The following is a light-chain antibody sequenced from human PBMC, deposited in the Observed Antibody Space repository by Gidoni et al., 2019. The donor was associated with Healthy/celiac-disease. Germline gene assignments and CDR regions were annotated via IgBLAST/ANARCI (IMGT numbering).Light chain of an antibody. CDR2: KAS. CDR1: QSISSW. CDR3: QQYNSYWT. J-gene: IGKJ1*01. Sequence: IQLTQSPSTLSASVGDRVTITCRASQSISSWLAWYQQKPGKAPKLLIYKASSLESGVPSRFSGSGSVTEFTLTISSLQPDDFATYYCQQYNSYWTFGKGTKVEIK. V-gene: IGKV1-5*03.